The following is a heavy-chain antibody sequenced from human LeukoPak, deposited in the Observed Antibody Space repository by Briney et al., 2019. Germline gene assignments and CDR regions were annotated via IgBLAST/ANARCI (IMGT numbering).Heavy chain of an antibody. Sequence: GGSLRLSCAASGFTFSSYGMHWVRQAPGKGLEWVAVISYDGSNKYYVDSVKGRFTISRDNSKNTVYLQMNSLRAEDTAVYFCAGDLSIAVFDYWGQGTLVTVSS. V-gene: IGHV3-30*03. D-gene: IGHD6-19*01. CDR1: GFTFSSYG. CDR2: ISYDGSNK. CDR3: AGDLSIAVFDY. J-gene: IGHJ4*02.